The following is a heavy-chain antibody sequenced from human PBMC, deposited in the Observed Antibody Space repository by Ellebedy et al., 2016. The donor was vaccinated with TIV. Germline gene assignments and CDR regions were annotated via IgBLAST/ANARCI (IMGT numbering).Heavy chain of an antibody. J-gene: IGHJ6*02. CDR2: IIPIFGTA. D-gene: IGHD4-11*01. CDR1: GDTFNSYA. V-gene: IGHV1-69*13. Sequence: AASVKVSCKASGDTFNSYAISWVRQAPGQGLEWMGGIIPIFGTATYAQKFQGRVTITADESTRTAYMELSSLRSEDTAVYYCASGRTTISTWHYYGLDVWGQGTTVTVSS. CDR3: ASGRTTISTWHYYGLDV.